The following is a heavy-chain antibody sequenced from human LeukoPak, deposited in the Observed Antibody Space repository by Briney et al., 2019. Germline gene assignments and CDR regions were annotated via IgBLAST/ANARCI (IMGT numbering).Heavy chain of an antibody. CDR3: ARDWSGPYYFDY. Sequence: SETLSLTCTVSGGSISSSSYYRGWIRQPPGKGLEWIGSIYYSGSTYYNPSLKSRVTISVDTSKNQFSLKLSSVTAADTAVYYCARDWSGPYYFDYWGQGTLVTVSS. CDR1: GGSISSSSYY. CDR2: IYYSGST. D-gene: IGHD3-3*01. V-gene: IGHV4-39*07. J-gene: IGHJ4*01.